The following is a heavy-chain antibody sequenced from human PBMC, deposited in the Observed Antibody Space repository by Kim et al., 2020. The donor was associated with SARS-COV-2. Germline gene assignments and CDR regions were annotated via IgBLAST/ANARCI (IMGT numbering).Heavy chain of an antibody. D-gene: IGHD3-10*01. V-gene: IGHV3-11*04. CDR3: ARETQYDSGSYRLSDY. J-gene: IGHJ4*02. Sequence: SGKGRFTISRYNDKNSLYLQRNSLRAEDTAVYYCARETQYDSGSYRLSDYWGQGTLVTVSS.